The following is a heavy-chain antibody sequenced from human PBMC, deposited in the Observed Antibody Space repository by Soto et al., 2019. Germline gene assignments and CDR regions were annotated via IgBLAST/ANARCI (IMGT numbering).Heavy chain of an antibody. D-gene: IGHD2-21*02. CDR1: GGSISSSSYY. CDR3: ARARESTVVTNY. CDR2: IYYSGST. Sequence: QLQLQESGPGLVKPSETLSLTCTVSGGSISSSSYYWGWIRQPPGKGLEWIGSIYYSGSTYYNPSLKSRVTISVDTSKNQFSLKLSSVTAADTAVYYCARARESTVVTNYWGQGTLVTVSS. J-gene: IGHJ4*02. V-gene: IGHV4-39*01.